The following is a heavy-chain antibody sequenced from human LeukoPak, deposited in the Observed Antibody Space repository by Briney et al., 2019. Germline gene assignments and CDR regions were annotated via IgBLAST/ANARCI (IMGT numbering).Heavy chain of an antibody. V-gene: IGHV4-4*02. Sequence: PSETLSLTCAVSGGSISSDNWWSWIRQPPGKGLEWIGEVLRSGSTNYNPSLKSRVTISVDTSKNQFSLKLSSVTAADTAVYYCARDTKYQLPYGWFDPWGQGTLVTVSS. CDR1: GGSISSDNW. D-gene: IGHD2-2*01. CDR3: ARDTKYQLPYGWFDP. CDR2: VLRSGST. J-gene: IGHJ5*02.